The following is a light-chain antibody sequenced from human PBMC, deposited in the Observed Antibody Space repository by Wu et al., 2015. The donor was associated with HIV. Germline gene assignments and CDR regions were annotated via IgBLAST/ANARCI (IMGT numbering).Light chain of an antibody. CDR2: KAS. CDR3: QQYDTWYT. V-gene: IGKV1-5*03. CDR1: QSISTS. J-gene: IGKJ2*01. Sequence: DIQMTQSPSILSASLGDRVTITCRASQSISTSLAWYQQKPGKAPKLLIYKASYLESGVPSRFSGSGSGTEFSLTISSLQPDDFATYFCQQYDTWYTFGQGTKAG.